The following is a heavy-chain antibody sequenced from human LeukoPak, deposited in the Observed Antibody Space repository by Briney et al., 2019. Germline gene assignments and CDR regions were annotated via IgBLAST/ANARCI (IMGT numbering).Heavy chain of an antibody. Sequence: GGSLRLSCAASGFTFSDYWMHWVRQAPGKGLVWVSRIHSDGSTTNYADSAKGRFTISRDNAKNTLYLQMNSLRAEDTAVYYCAKMGYYFGYYGMDVWGQGTTVTVSS. CDR2: IHSDGSTT. J-gene: IGHJ6*02. D-gene: IGHD2/OR15-2a*01. CDR3: AKMGYYFGYYGMDV. CDR1: GFTFSDYW. V-gene: IGHV3-74*01.